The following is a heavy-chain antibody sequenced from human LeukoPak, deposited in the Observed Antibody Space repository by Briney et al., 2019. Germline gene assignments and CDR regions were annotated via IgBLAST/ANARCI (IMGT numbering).Heavy chain of an antibody. J-gene: IGHJ4*02. CDR1: GFPLTSYG. D-gene: IGHD2/OR15-2a*01. Sequence: GGSLRLSCAASGFPLTSYGVHWVRQAPGKGLEWVAVISYDGANKFYANSVKGRFTISRDTSKNTLYLQMDSLRAEDTAVYYCAKDYQIVKVTTYFFDYWGQGVLVTVSS. CDR3: AKDYQIVKVTTYFFDY. V-gene: IGHV3-30*18. CDR2: ISYDGANK.